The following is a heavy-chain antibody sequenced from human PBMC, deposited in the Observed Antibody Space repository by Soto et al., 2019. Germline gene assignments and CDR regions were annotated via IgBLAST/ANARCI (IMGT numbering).Heavy chain of an antibody. V-gene: IGHV1-69*01. CDR2: SIPIPGTA. CDR1: GGTFSSYA. Sequence: QVQLVQSGAEVKKPGSSVKVSCKASGGTFSSYAISWVRQAPGQGLEWMGGSIPIPGTANYAQKFQGRVTITADESTSTAYMELSSLRSEHTAVYYCARSQGSSTSLEIYYYYYYGMDVWGQGTTVTVSS. J-gene: IGHJ6*02. D-gene: IGHD2-2*01. CDR3: ARSQGSSTSLEIYYYYYYGMDV.